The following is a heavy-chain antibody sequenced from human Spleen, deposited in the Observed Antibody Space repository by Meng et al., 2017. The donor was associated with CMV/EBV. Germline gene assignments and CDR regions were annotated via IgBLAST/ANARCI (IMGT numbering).Heavy chain of an antibody. CDR1: GGSVSTHNYY. Sequence: SETLSLTCTVSGGSVSTHNYYWTWIRQPPGKGFEWIGYMAYSGSTNYNPSLKSRVTISVDTSQNQVSLRLSSVTAADTAVYYCVRGRGHSLFYGLDVWGQGTTVTVS. D-gene: IGHD4-23*01. J-gene: IGHJ6*02. CDR3: VRGRGHSLFYGLDV. V-gene: IGHV4-61*01. CDR2: MAYSGST.